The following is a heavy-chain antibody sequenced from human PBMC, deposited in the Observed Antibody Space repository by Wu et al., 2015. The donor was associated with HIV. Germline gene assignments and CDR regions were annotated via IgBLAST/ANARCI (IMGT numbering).Heavy chain of an antibody. V-gene: IGHV1-69*05. D-gene: IGHD3-10*01. CDR1: GGTFSNYD. Sequence: QVQLVQSGAEVKKPGSSVKVSCKASGGTFSNYDINWVRQAPGQGLEWMGGTTPMFGTTNYAQKFQGRVTITSDVYTSTVYMELSSLRSEDTAIYYCAREIEDPAIMVRAGFDPWGQGTLVTVSS. J-gene: IGHJ5*02. CDR3: AREIEDPAIMVRAGFDP. CDR2: TTPMFGTT.